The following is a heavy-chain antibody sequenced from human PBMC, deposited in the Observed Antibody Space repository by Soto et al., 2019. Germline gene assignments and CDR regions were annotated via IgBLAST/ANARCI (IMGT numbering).Heavy chain of an antibody. V-gene: IGHV3-48*03. J-gene: IGHJ4*02. CDR2: ISSSGSTI. CDR3: AREDTIAVAVLDY. CDR1: GFTFSSYE. D-gene: IGHD6-19*01. Sequence: PGGSLRLSCAASGFTFSSYEMNWVRQAPGKGLEWVSYISSSGSTIYYADSVKGRFTISRDNAKNSLYLQMNSLRAEDTAVYYCAREDTIAVAVLDYWGQGTLVTVSS.